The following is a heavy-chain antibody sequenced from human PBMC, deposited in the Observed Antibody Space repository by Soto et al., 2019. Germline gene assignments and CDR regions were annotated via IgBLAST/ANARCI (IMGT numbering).Heavy chain of an antibody. CDR1: GESFSGYY. D-gene: IGHD4-17*01. CDR3: ARGATVTHSDY. Sequence: QVQLQQWGAGLLKPSETLSLTCAVYGESFSGYYWSWIRQPPGKGLEWIGEINHSGSTNYNPSLKSRVTMSVDTSRSQISLKVSSVTAADTAVYYCARGATVTHSDYWGQGTLVTVSS. J-gene: IGHJ4*02. V-gene: IGHV4-34*02. CDR2: INHSGST.